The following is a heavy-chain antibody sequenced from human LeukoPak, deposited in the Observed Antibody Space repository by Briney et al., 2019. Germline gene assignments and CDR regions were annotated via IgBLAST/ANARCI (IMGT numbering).Heavy chain of an antibody. CDR2: INHSGST. J-gene: IGHJ5*02. D-gene: IGHD3-10*01. CDR3: ASSITMVRGPTGWFDP. V-gene: IGHV4-34*01. CDR1: GGSFSGYY. Sequence: PSETLSLTCAVYGGSFSGYYWSWIRQPPGKGLEWIGEINHSGSTNYNPSLKSRVTISVDTSKNQFSLKLSSVTAADTAVYYCASSITMVRGPTGWFDPWGQGTLVTVSS.